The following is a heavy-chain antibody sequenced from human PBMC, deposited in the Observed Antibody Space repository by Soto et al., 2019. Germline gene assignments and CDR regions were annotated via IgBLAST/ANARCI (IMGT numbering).Heavy chain of an antibody. J-gene: IGHJ5*01. V-gene: IGHV4-4*07. D-gene: IGHD3-3*01. CDR1: GGAISSYY. Sequence: SETLSLTCTVSGGAISSYYWTWIRQPAGKGLEWIGRIYSSGNTKYNPSLKGRVTMSLDMSKNQFSLRLTSVTAADTAVYYCARGQRFSDWFDPWGQGTTVTVSS. CDR3: ARGQRFSDWFDP. CDR2: IYSSGNT.